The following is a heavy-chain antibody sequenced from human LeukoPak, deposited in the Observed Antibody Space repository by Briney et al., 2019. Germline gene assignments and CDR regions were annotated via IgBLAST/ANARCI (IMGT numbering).Heavy chain of an antibody. CDR1: GFTFSSNA. V-gene: IGHV3-23*01. D-gene: IGHD4-17*01. Sequence: GGSLRLSCAASGFTFSSNAMNWVRQAPGKGLEWVSGITGSGDSTYYADSVKGRFTISRDNAKNTLYLQMNSLRAEDTAVYYCARDNYGAYDYWGQGTLVTVSS. CDR2: ITGSGDST. J-gene: IGHJ4*02. CDR3: ARDNYGAYDY.